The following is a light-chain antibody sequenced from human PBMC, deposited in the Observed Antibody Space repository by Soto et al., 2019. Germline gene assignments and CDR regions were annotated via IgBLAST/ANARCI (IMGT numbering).Light chain of an antibody. CDR2: EVT. CDR1: SSDVGNYNY. J-gene: IGLJ1*01. CDR3: SSYTSRTTVV. Sequence: QSALTQPASVSGSPGQSITISCTGTSSDVGNYNYVSWYQQHPGKAPKLMIHEVTNRPSGVSNRFSGSKSGNTASLTISGLQTEDEADYYCSSYTSRTTVVFGSGTKLTVL. V-gene: IGLV2-14*01.